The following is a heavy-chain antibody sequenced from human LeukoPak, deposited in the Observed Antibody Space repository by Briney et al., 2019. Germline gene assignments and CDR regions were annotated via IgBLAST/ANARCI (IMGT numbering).Heavy chain of an antibody. CDR1: GFTVSSNY. CDR2: IYSGGST. J-gene: IGHJ6*02. Sequence: GGSLRLSCAASGFTVSSNYMSWVRQVPGKGLEWVSVIYSGGSTYYADSVKGRFTISRDNSKNTLYLQMNSLRAEDTAVYYCARDLEVGTVYYYGMDVWGQGTTATVSS. V-gene: IGHV3-66*02. D-gene: IGHD3/OR15-3a*01. CDR3: ARDLEVGTVYYYGMDV.